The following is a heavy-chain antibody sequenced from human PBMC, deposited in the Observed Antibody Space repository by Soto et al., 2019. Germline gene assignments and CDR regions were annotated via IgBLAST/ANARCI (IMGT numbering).Heavy chain of an antibody. J-gene: IGHJ3*02. Sequence: QLQLQESGSGLVKPSQTLSLTCAVSGGSISSGGYSWSWIRQPPGKGLEWIGYIYHSGSTYYNPSLKSRVTKSVDRSQNQLSLKLSSLTAADTAVYQSHSTHHSGNSSGAFDIWGQGPMVTVSS. CDR3: HSTHHSGNSSGAFDI. CDR2: IYHSGST. CDR1: GGSISSGGYS. V-gene: IGHV4-30-2*02. D-gene: IGHD2-21*02.